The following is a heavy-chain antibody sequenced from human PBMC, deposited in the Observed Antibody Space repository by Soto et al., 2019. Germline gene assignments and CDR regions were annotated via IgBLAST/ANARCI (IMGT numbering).Heavy chain of an antibody. CDR3: AKGFCSSAKCYTYSYMDV. Sequence: EVQLVESGGTLVQPGRSLGLSCAASGFSFDEYAMHWVRQFPGKGLEWVSGVSWNSGTVGYGDSVKGRFTISRDNDKNSLYLQMNSLRAEDTAMYYCAKGFCSSAKCYTYSYMDVWGKGTAVTVSS. CDR1: GFSFDEYA. V-gene: IGHV3-9*01. D-gene: IGHD2-2*01. CDR2: VSWNSGTV. J-gene: IGHJ6*03.